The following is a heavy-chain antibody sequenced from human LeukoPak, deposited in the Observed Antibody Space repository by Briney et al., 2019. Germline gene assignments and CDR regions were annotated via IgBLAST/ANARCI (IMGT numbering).Heavy chain of an antibody. J-gene: IGHJ4*02. CDR3: ARGLIEGGSLQKDY. D-gene: IGHD3-10*01. CDR1: GYTFTSYD. V-gene: IGHV1-8*01. CDR2: MNPNSGNT. Sequence: ASVKVSCKASGYTFTSYDINWVRQATGQGLEWMGWMNPNSGNTGYAQKFQGRVTMTRNTSISTAYMELSSLRSEDTAVYYCARGLIEGGSLQKDYWGQGTLVTVSS.